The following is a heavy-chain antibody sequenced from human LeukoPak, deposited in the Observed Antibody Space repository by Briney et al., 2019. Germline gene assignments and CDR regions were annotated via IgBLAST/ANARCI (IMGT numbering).Heavy chain of an antibody. J-gene: IGHJ5*02. V-gene: IGHV4-59*01. Sequence: PSETLSLTCTVSGGSISSYYWSWIRQPPGKGLEWIGYIYYSGSTNYNPSLKSRVTISVDTSKNQFSLKLSSVTAADTAVYYCARGDCSSTSCYTRRYWFDPWGQGTPVTVSS. CDR2: IYYSGST. CDR1: GGSISSYY. D-gene: IGHD2-2*02. CDR3: ARGDCSSTSCYTRRYWFDP.